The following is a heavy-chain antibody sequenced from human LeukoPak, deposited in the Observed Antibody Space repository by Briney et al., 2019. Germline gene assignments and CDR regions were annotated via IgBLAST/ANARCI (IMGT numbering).Heavy chain of an antibody. CDR1: GFTFSSYD. Sequence: PGGSLRLSCAASGFTFSSYDMHWVRQATGKGLEWVSAIGTAGDTYYPGSVKGRFTISRENAKNSLYLQMNSLRAGDTAVYYCARSARYSSGWPTWYFDLWGRGTLVTVSS. CDR3: ARSARYSSGWPTWYFDL. J-gene: IGHJ2*01. D-gene: IGHD6-19*01. CDR2: IGTAGDT. V-gene: IGHV3-13*01.